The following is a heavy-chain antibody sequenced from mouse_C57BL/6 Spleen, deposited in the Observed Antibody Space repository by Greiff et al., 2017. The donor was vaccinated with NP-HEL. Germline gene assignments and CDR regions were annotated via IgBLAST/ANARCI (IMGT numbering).Heavy chain of an antibody. V-gene: IGHV10-1*01. D-gene: IGHD1-1*01. J-gene: IGHJ2*01. CDR3: VRHRGYYGFDY. CDR2: IRSKSNNYAT. CDR1: GFSFNTYA. Sequence: DVMLVESGGGLVQPKGSLKLSCAASGFSFNTYAMNWVRQAPGKGLEWVARIRSKSNNYATYYADSVKDRFTISRDDSESMLYLQMNNLKTEDTAMYYCVRHRGYYGFDYWGQGTTLTVSS.